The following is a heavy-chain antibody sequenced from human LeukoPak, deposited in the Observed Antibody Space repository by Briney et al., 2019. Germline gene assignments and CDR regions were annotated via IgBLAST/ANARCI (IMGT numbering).Heavy chain of an antibody. CDR3: AKLAKYFYGSETYYFFEH. CDR2: INSDGSST. CDR1: GFTFSSYW. D-gene: IGHD3-10*01. J-gene: IGHJ4*02. Sequence: GGSLRLSCAASGFTFSSYWMHWVRQAPGKGLVWVSRINSDGSSTSYADSVKGRFTISRDNAKNPLYLQMNSLRVEDTAVYYCAKLAKYFYGSETYYFFEHWGQGTPVTASS. V-gene: IGHV3-74*01.